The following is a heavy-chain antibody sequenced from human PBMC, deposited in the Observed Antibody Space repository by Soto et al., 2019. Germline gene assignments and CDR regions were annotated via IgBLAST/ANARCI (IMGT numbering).Heavy chain of an antibody. J-gene: IGHJ4*02. CDR2: INYSGST. Sequence: SETLSLTCTVSGGSIISYYCILIRQPPGKGLEWIGYINYSGSTHYNPSLKSRVTISLDTSKNQFSLKLNSVTAADTAVYYCARENYYALDYWGPGTLVTVSS. CDR1: GGSIISYY. CDR3: ARENYYALDY. D-gene: IGHD3-10*01. V-gene: IGHV4-59*01.